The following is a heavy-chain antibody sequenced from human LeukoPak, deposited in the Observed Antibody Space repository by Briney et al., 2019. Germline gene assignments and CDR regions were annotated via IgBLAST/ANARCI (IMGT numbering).Heavy chain of an antibody. CDR3: ARYTPRTVTTTRQKYNWFDP. CDR2: ISAYNGDT. Sequence: GASVKVSCKASGYTFTSYGIRWVREAPGQGLEWMGWISAYNGDTNYAQKLQGRVTMTTDTSTSTAYMELRSLRSDDTAVYYSARYTPRTVTTTRQKYNWFDPWGQGTLVTVSS. CDR1: GYTFTSYG. V-gene: IGHV1-18*01. J-gene: IGHJ5*02. D-gene: IGHD4-17*01.